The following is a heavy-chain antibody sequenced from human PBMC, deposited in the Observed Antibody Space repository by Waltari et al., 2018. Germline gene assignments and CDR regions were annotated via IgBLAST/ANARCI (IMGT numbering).Heavy chain of an antibody. CDR2: IYYSGST. D-gene: IGHD2-2*01. CDR1: GGSISSGDYY. CDR3: ARAACSSTSCYNYYYYYMDV. Sequence: QVQLQESGPGLVKPSQTLSLTCTVSGGSISSGDYYWSWIRQPPGKGLEWIGYIYYSGSTYYNPSLKSRVTISVDTSKNQFSLKLSSVTAADTAVYYCARAACSSTSCYNYYYYYMDVWGKGTTVTISS. J-gene: IGHJ6*03. V-gene: IGHV4-30-4*08.